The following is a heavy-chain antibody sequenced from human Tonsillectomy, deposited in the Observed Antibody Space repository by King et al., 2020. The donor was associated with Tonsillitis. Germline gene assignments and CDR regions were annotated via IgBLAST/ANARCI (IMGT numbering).Heavy chain of an antibody. CDR3: AREVSTGIGCFPH. D-gene: IGHD5/OR15-5a*01. CDR2: INPTGDRT. J-gene: IGHJ4*02. Sequence: QLVQSGPEVKRPGDAVKVSCKTSGYTFSDYFMHWVRQAPGQGLEWMGIINPTGDRTWDAQKFQGRITMTRDTSTSTLFLDLFSLTSKDTAVYYCAREVSTGIGCFPHWGQGTLVTVSS. V-gene: IGHV1-46*01. CDR1: GYTFSDYF.